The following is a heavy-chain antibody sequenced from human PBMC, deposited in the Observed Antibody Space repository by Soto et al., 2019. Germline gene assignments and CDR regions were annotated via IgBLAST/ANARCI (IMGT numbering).Heavy chain of an antibody. J-gene: IGHJ4*02. CDR1: GGSISSYY. CDR3: ARGVATAMVDFDY. V-gene: IGHV4-59*01. CDR2: IYYSGST. Sequence: ETLSLTCTVSGGSISSYYLSWIRQPPGKGLEWIGYIYYSGSTNYNPSLKSRVTISVDTSKNQFSLKLSSVTAADTAVYYCARGVATAMVDFDYWAQGTLVLVSS. D-gene: IGHD5-18*01.